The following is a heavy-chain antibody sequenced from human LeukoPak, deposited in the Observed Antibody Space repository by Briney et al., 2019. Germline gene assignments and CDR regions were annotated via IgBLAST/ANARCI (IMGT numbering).Heavy chain of an antibody. V-gene: IGHV3-9*01. CDR3: ARGGGRGWYYFDY. CDR2: ITWSSGDI. D-gene: IGHD6-19*01. CDR1: GFSFGDYA. J-gene: IGHJ4*02. Sequence: PGGSLRLSCAASGFSFGDYAMHWVRQAPGKGLEWVSGITWSSGDIGYADSVKGRFTISRDNAKNSLYLQMNSLRTEDTAFYYCARGGGRGWYYFDYWGQGTLVTVSS.